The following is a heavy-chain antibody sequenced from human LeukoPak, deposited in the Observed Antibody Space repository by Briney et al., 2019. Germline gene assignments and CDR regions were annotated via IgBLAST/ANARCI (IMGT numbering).Heavy chain of an antibody. J-gene: IGHJ5*02. CDR2: INHSGST. CDR1: GGSFSGYY. D-gene: IGHD3-10*01. CDR3: ARHGICGLGSYSLSARRTKNWFDP. V-gene: IGHV4-34*01. Sequence: PSETLSLTCAVYGGSFSGYYWSWIRQPPGKGLEWIGEINHSGSTNYNPSLTSRVTISVDTSKNQFSLKLSSVTAADTAVYYCARHGICGLGSYSLSARRTKNWFDPWGQGTLVTVSS.